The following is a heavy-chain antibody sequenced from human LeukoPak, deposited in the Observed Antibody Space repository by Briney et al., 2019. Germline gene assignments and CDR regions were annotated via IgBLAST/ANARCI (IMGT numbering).Heavy chain of an antibody. CDR1: GFTFSSYG. D-gene: IGHD4-17*01. Sequence: GGSLRLSFAASGFTFSSYGMSWVGQAPGKGLEGVSYISSSSSTIYYADSVKGRFTISRDNAKNSLYLQMNSLRAEDTAVYYCASSPDYGDPTSDAFDIWGQGTMVTVSS. J-gene: IGHJ3*02. V-gene: IGHV3-48*01. CDR2: ISSSSSTI. CDR3: ASSPDYGDPTSDAFDI.